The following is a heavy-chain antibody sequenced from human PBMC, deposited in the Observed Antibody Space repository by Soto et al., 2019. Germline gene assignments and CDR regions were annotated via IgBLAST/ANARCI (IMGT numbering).Heavy chain of an antibody. V-gene: IGHV6-1*01. CDR1: GDSVSSKTAA. Sequence: PSPTLSLTCAISGDSVSSKTAAWNWIRQSPSRGLEWLGRTYFRSKWYNDYAIFVKSRITINPDTSKNQFSLLLNSVTPEDTAVYYCARVSFDHFVHWFDPWGQGTLVTVSS. CDR2: TYFRSKWYN. CDR3: ARVSFDHFVHWFDP. J-gene: IGHJ5*02. D-gene: IGHD3-9*01.